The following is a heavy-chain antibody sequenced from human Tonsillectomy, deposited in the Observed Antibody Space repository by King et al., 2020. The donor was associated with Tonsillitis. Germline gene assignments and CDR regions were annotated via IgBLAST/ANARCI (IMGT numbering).Heavy chain of an antibody. V-gene: IGHV3-30*02. CDR2: IPFDGSGE. Sequence: VQLVESGGGVVQSGESLRLSCAASGFTFRTYTIHWIRQAPGNGLEWVASIPFDGSGESYADSVKGRFTISRDNSKNTLYLQMKSLRPQDTALYYCAKSMIRWRPHFLCDAWGQGIQVTVSS. J-gene: IGHJ5*02. CDR3: AKSMIRWRPHFLCDA. CDR1: GFTFRTYT. D-gene: IGHD3-16*01.